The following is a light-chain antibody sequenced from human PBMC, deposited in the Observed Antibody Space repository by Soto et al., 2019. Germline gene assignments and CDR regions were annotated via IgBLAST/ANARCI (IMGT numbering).Light chain of an antibody. V-gene: IGKV3-15*01. CDR1: QSVSSN. Sequence: EIVMTQSPATLSVSPGERATLSCRASQSVSSNLAWYQQKPGQAPRLLIYGASTRATGIPARFSGSGSGTEFTLTISSLQSEDFAAYYCQQYNNWPGTFGQGTKV. CDR3: QQYNNWPGT. J-gene: IGKJ1*01. CDR2: GAS.